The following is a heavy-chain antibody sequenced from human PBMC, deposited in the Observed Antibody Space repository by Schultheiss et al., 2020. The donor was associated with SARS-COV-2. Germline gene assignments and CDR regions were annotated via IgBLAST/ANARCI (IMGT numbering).Heavy chain of an antibody. D-gene: IGHD3-22*01. J-gene: IGHJ3*02. CDR2: IYYSGST. CDR3: ARHSITMIVVAYAFDI. CDR1: GGSISSYY. Sequence: SETLSLTCTVSGGSISSYYWSWIRQPPGKGLEWIGYIYYSGSTNYNPSLKSRVTISVDTSKNQFSLKLSSVTAADTAVYYCARHSITMIVVAYAFDIWGRGTMVTVSS. V-gene: IGHV4-59*08.